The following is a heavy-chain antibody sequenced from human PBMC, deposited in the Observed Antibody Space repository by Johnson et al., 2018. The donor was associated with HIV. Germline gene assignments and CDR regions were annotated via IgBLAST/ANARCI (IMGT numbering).Heavy chain of an antibody. CDR2: ISYDGSNK. CDR3: ARGELFGGTQEAFDI. Sequence: QMLLVESGGGLVKPGGSLRLPCAASGFTFSNAWMTWVRQAPGKGLEWVAVISYDGSNKYYADSGKGRLTISRDNSKNTLYLQMNSLRAEDTAVYYCARGELFGGTQEAFDIWGQGTMVTVSS. V-gene: IGHV3-30*03. J-gene: IGHJ3*02. CDR1: GFTFSNAW. D-gene: IGHD1-26*01.